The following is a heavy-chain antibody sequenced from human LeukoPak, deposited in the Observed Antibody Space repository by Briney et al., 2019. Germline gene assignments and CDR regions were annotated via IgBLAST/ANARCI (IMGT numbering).Heavy chain of an antibody. D-gene: IGHD2/OR15-2a*01. J-gene: IGHJ4*02. CDR2: IYYSGST. V-gene: IGHV4-39*07. CDR3: ARNAYYSADS. Sequence: SETLSLTCTVSGGSISSYYWSWIRQPPGKGLEWIGSIYYSGSTYYNPSLKSRVTISVDTSKNQFSLKLSSVTAADTAVYYCARNAYYSADSWGQGTLVTVSS. CDR1: GGSISSYY.